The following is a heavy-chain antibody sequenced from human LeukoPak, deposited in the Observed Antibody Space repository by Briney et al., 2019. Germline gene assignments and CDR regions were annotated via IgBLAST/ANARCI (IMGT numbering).Heavy chain of an antibody. D-gene: IGHD3-16*01. J-gene: IGHJ4*02. CDR3: ARGLGHFDY. V-gene: IGHV3-7*04. Sequence: RRSLRLSCAASGFTLSRYWMTWVRQAPGTGMECMSNISRDGNEKYYVDSVKSRFTISKDNAKNKLYPQMTSLRAEDTAVYYCARGLGHFDYWGQGTLVTVSS. CDR1: GFTLSRYW. CDR2: ISRDGNEK.